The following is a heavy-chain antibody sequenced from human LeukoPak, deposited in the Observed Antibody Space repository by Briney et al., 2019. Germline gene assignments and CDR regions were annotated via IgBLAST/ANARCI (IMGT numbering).Heavy chain of an antibody. CDR3: AKVRVERWLQFAFDI. D-gene: IGHD5-24*01. V-gene: IGHV3-23*01. J-gene: IGHJ3*02. CDR1: GFTFSSYA. Sequence: PGGSLRLSCAASGFTFSSYAMSWVRQAPGKGLEWVSAISGSGGSTYYADSVKGRFTISRDNSKSTLYLQMNSLRAEDTAVYYCAKVRVERWLQFAFDIWGQGTMVTVSS. CDR2: ISGSGGST.